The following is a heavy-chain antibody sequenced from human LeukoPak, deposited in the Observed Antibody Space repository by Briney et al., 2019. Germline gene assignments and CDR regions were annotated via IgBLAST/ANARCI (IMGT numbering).Heavy chain of an antibody. CDR3: ARVRLQPRTLLDDAFDI. Sequence: PGGSLRLSCAASGFTFSSYSMNWVRQAPGKGLEWVSCISTSSSYIYYADSVKGRFTISRDNPKNSLYLQMNSLRAEDTAVYYCARVRLQPRTLLDDAFDIWGQGTMVTVSS. J-gene: IGHJ3*02. CDR2: ISTSSSYI. CDR1: GFTFSSYS. D-gene: IGHD1-14*01. V-gene: IGHV3-21*01.